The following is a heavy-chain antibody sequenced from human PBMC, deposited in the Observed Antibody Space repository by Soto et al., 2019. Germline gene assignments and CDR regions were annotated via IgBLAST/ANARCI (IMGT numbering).Heavy chain of an antibody. CDR3: AGGIQLSLRRIDNGYSG. J-gene: IGHJ4*02. Sequence: QVQLVQSGAEVKKPESSVKVSCKAPGATFSTYAISWVRQAPGQGLEWMGGIMPMFGTANYAQRFQDRVTITGEESTNRVYMELSSLRSEDTAVYFCAGGIQLSLRRIDNGYSGWGQGTLVTVSS. D-gene: IGHD5-18*01. CDR1: GATFSTYA. V-gene: IGHV1-69*12. CDR2: IMPMFGTA.